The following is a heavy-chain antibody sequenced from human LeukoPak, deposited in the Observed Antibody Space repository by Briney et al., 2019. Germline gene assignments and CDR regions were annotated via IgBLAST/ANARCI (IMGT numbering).Heavy chain of an antibody. CDR3: ARGGAQGIVVVPAATVYFDY. CDR2: NNHSGST. V-gene: IGHV4-34*01. CDR1: GGSFSGYY. D-gene: IGHD2-2*01. J-gene: IGHJ4*02. Sequence: SETLSLTCAVYGGSFSGYYWSWIRQPPGKGLEWIGENNHSGSTNYNPSLKSRVTISVDTSKDQFSLKLSSVTAADTAVYYCARGGAQGIVVVPAATVYFDYWGQGTLVTVSS.